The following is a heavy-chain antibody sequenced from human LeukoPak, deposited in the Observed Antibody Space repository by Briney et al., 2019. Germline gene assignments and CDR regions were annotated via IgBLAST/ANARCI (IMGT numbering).Heavy chain of an antibody. CDR1: GGTFSNYA. CDR2: IVPVFGTA. J-gene: IGHJ5*02. D-gene: IGHD3-9*01. CDR3: ARWDAHYFEGNNWSEP. Sequence: SVKVSCKASGGTFSNYAITWVRQAPGQGLEWMGGIVPVFGTADYAQKFQDRLTITADESTGTAYMELSSLRSEDTAMYYCARWDAHYFEGNNWSEPWGQGTLVTVSS. V-gene: IGHV1-69*13.